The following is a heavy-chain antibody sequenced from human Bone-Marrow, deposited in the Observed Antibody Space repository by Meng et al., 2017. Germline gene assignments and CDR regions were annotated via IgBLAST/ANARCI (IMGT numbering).Heavy chain of an antibody. V-gene: IGHV3-30*04. Sequence: LGVFGGGVVQPGRSLRLSCAASGFTFSSYAMHWVRQAPGKGLEWVAVISYDGSNKYYADSVKGRFTISRDNSKNTLYLQMNSLRAEDTAVYYCARDSWFDPWGQGTLVTVSS. J-gene: IGHJ5*02. CDR2: ISYDGSNK. CDR1: GFTFSSYA. CDR3: ARDSWFDP.